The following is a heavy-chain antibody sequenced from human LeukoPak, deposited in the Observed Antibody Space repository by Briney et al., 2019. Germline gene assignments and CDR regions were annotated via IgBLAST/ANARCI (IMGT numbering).Heavy chain of an antibody. V-gene: IGHV4-59*08. CDR2: IHYSGST. CDR1: GGSIRGVY. CDR3: ATQGGQLWPRLDQ. D-gene: IGHD5-18*01. Sequence: PSETLSLTCTVSGGSIRGVYWGWLRQPPGNGLEWIGGIHYSGSTNYNPSLKSRLTMSLDTSKNQFSLKLSSVTVADTAVYYCATQGGQLWPRLDQWGQGSLVTVSS. J-gene: IGHJ4*02.